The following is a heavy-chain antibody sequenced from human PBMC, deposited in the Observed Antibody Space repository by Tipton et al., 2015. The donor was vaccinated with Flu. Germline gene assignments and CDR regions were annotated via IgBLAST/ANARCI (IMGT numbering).Heavy chain of an antibody. Sequence: TLSLTCSVSGDSIGSGYYWGWIRQPPGKGLEWIGSIYHSGSTYYNPSLKSRVTISVDTSKNQFSQRLSSVTAADTAVYYCARTTYYYGSGSSDYWGQGTLVTVSS. J-gene: IGHJ4*02. D-gene: IGHD3-10*01. CDR3: ARTTYYYGSGSSDY. V-gene: IGHV4-38-2*01. CDR1: GDSIGSGYY. CDR2: IYHSGST.